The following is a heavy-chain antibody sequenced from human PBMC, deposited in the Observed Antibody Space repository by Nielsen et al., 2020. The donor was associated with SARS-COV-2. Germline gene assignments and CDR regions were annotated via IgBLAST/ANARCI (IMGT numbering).Heavy chain of an antibody. CDR3: KSEGN. Sequence: GESLKISCAASGFTFSHYGMHWVRQAPGKGLEWLSNIRPDGTGANYVDSVKGRFTISRDNAKNLLYLQMGSLRADDTAVYFCKSEGNWGQGTLVTVSS. J-gene: IGHJ4*02. CDR2: IRPDGTGA. CDR1: GFTFSHYG. V-gene: IGHV3-7*03.